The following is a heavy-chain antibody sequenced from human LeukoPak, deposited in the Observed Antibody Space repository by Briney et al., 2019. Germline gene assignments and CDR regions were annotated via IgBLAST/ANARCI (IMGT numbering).Heavy chain of an antibody. CDR3: ARDSGTTGEVKFDP. Sequence: PSETLSLTCTVSGGSIRSYWSWIRQPAGKGLEWIGRIYGSGSTDYDPSLKSRVTMSIDTSKNQFSLNLISVTAADTAVYYCARDSGTTGEVKFDPWGQGTLVTVSS. V-gene: IGHV4-4*07. J-gene: IGHJ5*02. CDR2: IYGSGST. CDR1: GGSIRSY. D-gene: IGHD3-10*01.